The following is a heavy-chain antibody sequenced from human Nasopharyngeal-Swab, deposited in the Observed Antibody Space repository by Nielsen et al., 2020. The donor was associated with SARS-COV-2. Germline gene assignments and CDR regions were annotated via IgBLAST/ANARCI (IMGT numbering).Heavy chain of an antibody. J-gene: IGHJ4*02. D-gene: IGHD3-22*01. CDR3: ARVGTYYYDSSGYYPTPSFDY. CDR1: GGSISSYY. V-gene: IGHV4-59*01. Sequence: SETLSLTCTVSGGSISSYYWSWIRQPPGKGLEWIGYIYYSGSTNYNPSLKSRVTISVDTSKNQFSLKLSYVTAADTAVYYCARVGTYYYDSSGYYPTPSFDYWGQGTLVTVSS. CDR2: IYYSGST.